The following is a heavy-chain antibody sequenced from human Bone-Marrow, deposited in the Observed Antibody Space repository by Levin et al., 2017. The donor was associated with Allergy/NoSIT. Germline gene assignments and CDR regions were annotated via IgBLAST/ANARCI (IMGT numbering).Heavy chain of an antibody. J-gene: IGHJ4*02. CDR2: IIPNVGIT. V-gene: IGHV1-69*02. Sequence: GASVKVSCKASGGSFSTYLFSWVRQAPGQGLEWMGRIIPNVGITNYAQIFQGRVTITADESTSTAYMELSSLKSEDTAVYYCAAGGDSAYHTWGQGTLVTISS. CDR3: AAGGDSAYHT. CDR1: GGSFSTYL. D-gene: IGHD5-12*01.